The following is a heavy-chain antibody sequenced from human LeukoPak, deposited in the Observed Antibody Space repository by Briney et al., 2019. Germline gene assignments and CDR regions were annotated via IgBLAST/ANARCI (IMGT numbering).Heavy chain of an antibody. J-gene: IGHJ4*02. CDR2: ISSSGTI. CDR3: ATEFTPPYSSSSPHHFDY. CDR1: GFTFSSYS. D-gene: IGHD6-13*01. Sequence: GGSLRLSCAASGFTFSSYSMNWVGQAPGKGLEWVSYISSSGTIYYADSEEGRLTISRDNAKTSLSLQTHSLRAEYTAVYSCATEFTPPYSSSSPHHFDYWGQGTLVTVSS. V-gene: IGHV3-48*01.